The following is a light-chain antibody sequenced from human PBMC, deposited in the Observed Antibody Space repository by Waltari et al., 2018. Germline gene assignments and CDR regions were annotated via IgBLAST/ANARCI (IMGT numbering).Light chain of an antibody. CDR3: SSYRTTNTWV. CDR1: SSYVGGYNY. V-gene: IGLV2-14*01. J-gene: IGLJ3*02. CDR2: EVN. Sequence: QSALTQPASVSGSPGPSITIPCTGTSSYVGGYNYVSWYQQRPGKAPKLIIYEVNNRPSGVSNRLSGSKSGHTASLTISGLQPEDEADYYCSSYRTTNTWVFGGGTKLTVL.